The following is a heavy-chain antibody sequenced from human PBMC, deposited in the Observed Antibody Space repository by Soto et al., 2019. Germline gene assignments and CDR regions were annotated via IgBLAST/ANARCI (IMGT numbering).Heavy chain of an antibody. D-gene: IGHD3-10*01. Sequence: PGGSLRRSCAASGFTFSNYAMSWVRQAPGKGLEWVSTISGSGGSTYSADSVKGRFTISRDISKNTLYLQMNSLRAEDTAVYYCAKDQFYGSGSLVDYWGQGTLVTVSS. J-gene: IGHJ4*02. CDR1: GFTFSNYA. V-gene: IGHV3-23*01. CDR2: ISGSGGST. CDR3: AKDQFYGSGSLVDY.